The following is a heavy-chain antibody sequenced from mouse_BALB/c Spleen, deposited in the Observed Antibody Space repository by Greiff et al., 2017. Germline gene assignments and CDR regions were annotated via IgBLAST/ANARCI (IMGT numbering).Heavy chain of an antibody. Sequence: EVKLVESGGGLVQPGGSRKLSCAASGFTFSSFGMHWVRQAPEKGLEWVAYISSGSSTIYYADTVKGRFTISRDNPKNTLFLQMTSLRSEDTAMYYCAREGYDSSLYYYAMDYWGQGTSVTVSS. J-gene: IGHJ4*01. V-gene: IGHV5-17*02. CDR1: GFTFSSFG. D-gene: IGHD1-1*01. CDR2: ISSGSSTI. CDR3: AREGYDSSLYYYAMDY.